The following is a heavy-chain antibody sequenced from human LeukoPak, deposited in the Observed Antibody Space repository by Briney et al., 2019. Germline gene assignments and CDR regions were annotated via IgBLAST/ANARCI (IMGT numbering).Heavy chain of an antibody. CDR3: ARTASYVCYFDY. V-gene: IGHV5-51*01. Sequence: EXLKISCKGSGYSXXSYWIGWVRQMPGKGLEWMGIIYPGDSDTRYSPSFQGQVTISADKSISTAYLQWSSLKASDTAMYYCARTASYVCYFDYWGQGTLVTVSS. CDR2: IYPGDSDT. D-gene: IGHD2-21*02. CDR1: GYSXXSYW. J-gene: IGHJ4*02.